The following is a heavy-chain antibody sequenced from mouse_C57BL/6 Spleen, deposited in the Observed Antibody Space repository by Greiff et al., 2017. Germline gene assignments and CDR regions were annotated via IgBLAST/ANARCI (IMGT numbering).Heavy chain of an antibody. CDR2: IHPNSGST. J-gene: IGHJ3*01. CDR3: ARLGGIYYDYDWFAY. D-gene: IGHD2-4*01. V-gene: IGHV1-64*01. Sequence: VQLQQPGAELVKPGASVKLSCKASGYTFTSYWMHWVKQRPGQGLEWIGMIHPNSGSTNYNEKFKSKATLTVDKSSSTAYMQLSSLTSEDSAVYYCARLGGIYYDYDWFAYWGQGTLVTVSA. CDR1: GYTFTSYW.